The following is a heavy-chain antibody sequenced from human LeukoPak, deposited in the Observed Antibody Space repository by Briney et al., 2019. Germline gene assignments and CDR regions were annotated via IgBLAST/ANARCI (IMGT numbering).Heavy chain of an antibody. D-gene: IGHD6-13*01. Sequence: PSETLSLTCAVSGGSISSSNWWSWVRQPPGKGLEWIGEIYHSGSTNYNPSLKSRVTISVDKSKNQFSLKLSSVTAADTAVYYCAGYPKASSWYEPEPHFDYWGQGTLVTVSS. J-gene: IGHJ4*02. CDR3: AGYPKASSWYEPEPHFDY. CDR2: IYHSGST. CDR1: GGSISSSNW. V-gene: IGHV4-4*02.